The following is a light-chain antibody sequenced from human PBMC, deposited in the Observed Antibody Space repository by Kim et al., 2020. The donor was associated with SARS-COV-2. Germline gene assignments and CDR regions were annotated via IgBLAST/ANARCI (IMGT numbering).Light chain of an antibody. J-gene: IGKJ4*01. V-gene: IGKV1-13*02. CDR1: QGISSA. CDR2: DAS. Sequence: AIQLTQSPSSLSASVGDRVTITCRASQGISSALAWYQQKPGKAPKLLIYDASSLESGVPSRFSGSGSGTEFTLTISSLQPEDFATYYCQQFNSYLALTFGGGTKVDIK. CDR3: QQFNSYLALT.